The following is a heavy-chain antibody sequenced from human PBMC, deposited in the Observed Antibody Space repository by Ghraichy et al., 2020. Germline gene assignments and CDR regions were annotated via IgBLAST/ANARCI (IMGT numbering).Heavy chain of an antibody. Sequence: GGSLRLSCAASGFGFSGFSMNWFRLAPEKGLEWVSAISGSGSDIYYADSVKGRFTISRDNAKNSLFLQMNGLSAEDTAVYFCASYIYWGQGILVTVSS. CDR1: GFGFSGFS. J-gene: IGHJ4*02. CDR2: ISGSGSDI. V-gene: IGHV3-21*06. CDR3: ASYIY.